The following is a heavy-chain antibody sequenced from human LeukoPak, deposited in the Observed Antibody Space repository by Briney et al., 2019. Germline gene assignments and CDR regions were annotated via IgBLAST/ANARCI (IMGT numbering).Heavy chain of an antibody. CDR2: INAGNGNT. CDR3: ARDQEYQLLSINRFDP. D-gene: IGHD2-2*01. Sequence: PGASVKVSCKASGYTFTSYAMHWVRQAPGQRLEWMGWINAGNGNTKYSQKFQGRVTITRDTSASTAYMELSSLRSEDTAVYYCARDQEYQLLSINRFDPWGQGTLVPVSS. CDR1: GYTFTSYA. J-gene: IGHJ5*02. V-gene: IGHV1-3*01.